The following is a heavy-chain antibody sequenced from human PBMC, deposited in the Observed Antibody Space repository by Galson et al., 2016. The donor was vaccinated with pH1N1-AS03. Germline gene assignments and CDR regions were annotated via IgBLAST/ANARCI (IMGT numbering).Heavy chain of an antibody. CDR1: GFTFSTYC. CDR2: IQQDGSEK. J-gene: IGHJ4*02. Sequence: SLRLSCAAPGFTFSTYCTSWVRQAPGKGLEWVANIQQDGSEKCYVDSLKGRFTISRDNAKNSLYLQMSSLRAEDTAIYYCARGAPGDHLLSPLRNWGQGTLVTVSS. D-gene: IGHD2-2*01. V-gene: IGHV3-7*01. CDR3: ARGAPGDHLLSPLRN.